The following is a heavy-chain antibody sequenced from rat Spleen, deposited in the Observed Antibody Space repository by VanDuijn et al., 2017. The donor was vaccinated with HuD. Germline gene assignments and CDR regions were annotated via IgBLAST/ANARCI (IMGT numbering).Heavy chain of an antibody. CDR1: GHSIASSYR. Sequence: EVQLQESGPALVKPSQSLSLTCSVTGHSIASSYRWNWIRKFPGNRLEWMGYINSAGSTNYKPSLKSRISISRDASKNQFFLQVDSVTTEDTATYYCARSDGTHYYLPFADWGQGTLVTVSS. CDR3: ARSDGTHYYLPFAD. V-gene: IGHV3-3*01. J-gene: IGHJ3*01. CDR2: INSAGST. D-gene: IGHD1-12*02.